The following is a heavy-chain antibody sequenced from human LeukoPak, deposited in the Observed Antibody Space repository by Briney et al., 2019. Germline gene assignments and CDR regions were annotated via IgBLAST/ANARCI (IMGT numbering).Heavy chain of an antibody. CDR2: LYYDERT. V-gene: IGHV4-39*02. J-gene: IGHJ5*02. CDR3: ARRSGDWAVNWFDP. CDR1: GGSIISSTYY. Sequence: SETLSLTCSVSGGSIISSTYYWAWFRQPPGKGLEWIGSLYYDERTYYSPSLGSRITISGDTSKNHFSLKLSSVTAADTAVYYCARRSGDWAVNWFDPWGRGTLVTVSS. D-gene: IGHD2-21*02.